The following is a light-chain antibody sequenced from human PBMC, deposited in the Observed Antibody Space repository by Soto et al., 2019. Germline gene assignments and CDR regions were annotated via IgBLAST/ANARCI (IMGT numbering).Light chain of an antibody. CDR1: SSNLGAGFH. CDR3: RSGDNTLRAYDSSLGGYVV. V-gene: IGLV1-40*01. J-gene: IGLJ2*01. CDR2: ANS. Sequence: QSVLTQPPSVSGAPGQRVTISCTGSSSNLGAGFHVHWYQQLPGTAPKLLIYANSNRPSGVPDRFSGSKSGTSASLAITGLHAEDEAAYCCRSGDNTLRAYDSSLGGYVVFGGGTQLTVL.